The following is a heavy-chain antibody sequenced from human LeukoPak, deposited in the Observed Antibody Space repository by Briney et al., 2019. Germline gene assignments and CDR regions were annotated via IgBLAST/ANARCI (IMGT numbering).Heavy chain of an antibody. CDR3: ARVIAGTPSFAY. Sequence: GASVTVSFKASGYTFTGYYMHWVRQAPGQGLAWVAWINPDSGVTNYAQNCQGRVTVTRDTSISTAYMELTRLRSDDTAVYYCARVIAGTPSFAYWGQGTLVTVSS. V-gene: IGHV1-2*02. D-gene: IGHD1-1*01. CDR2: INPDSGVT. CDR1: GYTFTGYY. J-gene: IGHJ4*02.